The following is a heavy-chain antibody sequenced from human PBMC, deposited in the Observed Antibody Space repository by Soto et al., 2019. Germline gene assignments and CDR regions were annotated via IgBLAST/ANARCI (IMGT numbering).Heavy chain of an antibody. V-gene: IGHV3-7*03. CDR2: IKEDTSEK. D-gene: IGHD1-20*01. CDR3: ARNKPPEYKNASTYGLDV. Sequence: VGSLRLSCVASGFTFDSYWMTWVRQAPGKGLEWLATIKEDTSEKYYLDSVKGRFTISRDIGKESLFLQMDSLRAEDTATYYCARNKPPEYKNASTYGLDVWGQGTTVTVSS. CDR1: GFTFDSYW. J-gene: IGHJ6*02.